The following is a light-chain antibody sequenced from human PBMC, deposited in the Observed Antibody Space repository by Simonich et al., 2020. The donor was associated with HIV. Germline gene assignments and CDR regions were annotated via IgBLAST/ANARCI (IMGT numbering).Light chain of an antibody. CDR2: GSS. Sequence: EIVMTQSPVTLSVSPGERAPLSCRASQSISSNIAWYQQKPGQAPRLLIYGSSTRATCIPARFSTSWSGTDFTLTITSLQSEDFAVYYCQQYKCWYTFGQGTKLEIK. J-gene: IGKJ2*01. V-gene: IGKV3-15*01. CDR1: QSISSN. CDR3: QQYKCWYT.